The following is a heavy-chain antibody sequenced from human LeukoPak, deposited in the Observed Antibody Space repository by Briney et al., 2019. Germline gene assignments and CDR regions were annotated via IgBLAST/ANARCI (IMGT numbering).Heavy chain of an antibody. CDR1: GFTFSSYG. CDR2: IRYDGSNK. CDR3: AKDTTLGITMIDEVIDY. J-gene: IGHJ4*02. D-gene: IGHD3-22*01. V-gene: IGHV3-30*02. Sequence: GGSLRLSCAASGFTFSSYGMHWVRQAPGKGLEWVAFIRYDGSNKYYADSVKGRFTISRDNSKNTLYLQMNSLRAEDTAVYYCAKDTTLGITMIDEVIDYWGQGTLVTVSS.